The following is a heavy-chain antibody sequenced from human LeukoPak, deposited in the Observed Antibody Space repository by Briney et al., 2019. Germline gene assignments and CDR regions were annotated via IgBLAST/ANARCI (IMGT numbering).Heavy chain of an antibody. J-gene: IGHJ6*03. CDR1: GFTFSDYY. D-gene: IGHD3-16*02. CDR3: ARSISLLSYYMAV. Sequence: EGSLRLSCAASGFTFSDYYMTWIRQAPGKGLEWVSYISGSGSTTNYADSVRGRFTISRDNAKNSLYLQMNSLRAEDTAVYFCARSISLLSYYMAVWGNGTTVIVSS. V-gene: IGHV3-11*01. CDR2: ISGSGSTT.